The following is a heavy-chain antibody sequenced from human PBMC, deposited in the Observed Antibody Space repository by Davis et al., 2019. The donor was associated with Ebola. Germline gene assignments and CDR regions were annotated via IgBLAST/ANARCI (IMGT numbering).Heavy chain of an antibody. CDR3: ATEKTGGFEF. D-gene: IGHD7-27*01. CDR1: GGTLSSYA. CDR2: IIPTLGIS. V-gene: IGHV1-69*10. Sequence: SVQVSCKASGGTLSSYAISWVRQAPGQGLQWMGGIIPTLGISNFAQNLQGRVTITADHSTSTAYMELNTLRSDDTAVYYCATEKTGGFEFWGQGTLVTVSS. J-gene: IGHJ4*02.